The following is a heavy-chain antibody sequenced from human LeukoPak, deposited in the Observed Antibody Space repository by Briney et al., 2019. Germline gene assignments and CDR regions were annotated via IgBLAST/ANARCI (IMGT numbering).Heavy chain of an antibody. CDR2: ISAYNGNT. CDR3: ARGYSDYDLDY. J-gene: IGHJ4*02. Sequence: ASVTVSCKASGYTFTRYGISWVRQAPGQGLEWMGWISAYNGNTNYAQKVQGRVTMTTDTSTSTAYMELRSLRSDDTAVYYCARGYSDYDLDYWGQGTLVTVSS. CDR1: GYTFTRYG. V-gene: IGHV1-18*01. D-gene: IGHD5-12*01.